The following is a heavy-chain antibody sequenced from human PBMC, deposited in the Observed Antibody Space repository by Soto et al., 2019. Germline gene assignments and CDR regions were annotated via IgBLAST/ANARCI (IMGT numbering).Heavy chain of an antibody. Sequence: SETLSLTCTVSGGSISGSSYYWGWIRQPPGKGLEWMGSMYYSGGTYYNPSLKSRVTISVDTPKNQFSLKLSSVTAVDTAVYYCARDSGYSYGRPDYWGQGILVTVS. J-gene: IGHJ4*02. CDR2: MYYSGGT. D-gene: IGHD5-18*01. CDR3: ARDSGYSYGRPDY. CDR1: GGSISGSSYY. V-gene: IGHV4-39*02.